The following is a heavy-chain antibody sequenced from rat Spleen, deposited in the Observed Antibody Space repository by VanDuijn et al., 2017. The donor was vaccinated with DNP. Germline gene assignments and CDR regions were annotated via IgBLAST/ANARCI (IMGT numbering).Heavy chain of an antibody. CDR1: GFTFSDYY. CDR2: ISYDGDSS. J-gene: IGHJ2*01. V-gene: IGHV5-22*01. D-gene: IGHD1-4*01. Sequence: EVQLVESGGDLVQPGRSLKLSCAASGFTFSDYYMTWVRQAPTKGLEWVAYISYDGDSSYYGDSVKGRFTISRDNAKNTLYLQMNSLRSEDMATYYCSRHVLPLRVWDYWGQGVMVTVSS. CDR3: SRHVLPLRVWDY.